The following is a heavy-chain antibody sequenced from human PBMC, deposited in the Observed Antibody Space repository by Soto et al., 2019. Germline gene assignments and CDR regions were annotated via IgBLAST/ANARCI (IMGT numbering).Heavy chain of an antibody. CDR3: ARDSGDCSGGSCHLD. V-gene: IGHV1-69*08. D-gene: IGHD2-15*01. CDR1: GGTFSSYT. J-gene: IGHJ4*02. Sequence: QVQLVQSGAEVKKPGSSVKVSCKASGGTFSSYTISWVRQAPGQGLEWMGRIIPILGIANYAQKFQGRVTITADKSTSTAYMELSSLRSEDTAVYYCARDSGDCSGGSCHLDWGQGTLVTVSS. CDR2: IIPILGIA.